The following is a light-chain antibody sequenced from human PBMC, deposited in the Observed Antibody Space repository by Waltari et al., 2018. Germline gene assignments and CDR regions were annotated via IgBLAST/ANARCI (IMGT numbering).Light chain of an antibody. CDR1: QSVFYSSNNKNY. J-gene: IGKJ3*01. CDR2: WAS. CDR3: QQYYSTPFT. V-gene: IGKV4-1*01. Sequence: DIVMTQSPDSLAVSLGERATINCTPSQSVFYSSNNKNYLAWYQQKPGQPPKLLIYWASTRESGVPDRFSGSGSGTDFTLTISSLQAEDVAVYYCQQYYSTPFTFGPGTKVDIK.